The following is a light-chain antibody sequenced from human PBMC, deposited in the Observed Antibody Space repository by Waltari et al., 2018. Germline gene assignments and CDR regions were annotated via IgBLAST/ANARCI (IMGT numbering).Light chain of an antibody. J-gene: IGKJ1*01. Sequence: DIQMTQSPSTLSASVGDRVTITCRASESINSHLAWYQQKPGKAPKLLIYKASNLESGVPSRFSGSASGTEFALTISSLQPDDFATYYCQQYNAYRAFGQGTKIEVK. CDR2: KAS. V-gene: IGKV1-5*03. CDR1: ESINSH. CDR3: QQYNAYRA.